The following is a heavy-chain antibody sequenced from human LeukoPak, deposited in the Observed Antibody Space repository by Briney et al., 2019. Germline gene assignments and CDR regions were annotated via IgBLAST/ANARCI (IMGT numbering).Heavy chain of an antibody. Sequence: SETLSLTCSVSGGSISGYYWSWLRQPPGKGLECIGYIYDSGSRNYNPSLKSRVTISLHTSKNQFSLKLTSVTAADTAIYYCARDKPGDHVARPRERFDYWGQGTLVTVSS. CDR1: GGSISGYY. V-gene: IGHV4-59*12. D-gene: IGHD1-14*01. CDR3: ARDKPGDHVARPRERFDY. J-gene: IGHJ4*02. CDR2: IYDSGSR.